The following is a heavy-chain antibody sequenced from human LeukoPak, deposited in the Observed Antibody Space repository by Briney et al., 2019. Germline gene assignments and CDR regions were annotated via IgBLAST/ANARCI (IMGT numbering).Heavy chain of an antibody. Sequence: SETLSLTCSVSDGSTTGYYWSWIRQPPGKGLEWIAYVYYTGRTLYNPSLESRVTISVDTSKTQFSLTVTSVTAADTAVYYCARAGGYSGYASNWGQGTLVTVSS. CDR3: ARAGGYSGYASN. D-gene: IGHD5-12*01. J-gene: IGHJ4*02. CDR2: VYYTGRT. CDR1: DGSTTGYY. V-gene: IGHV4-59*08.